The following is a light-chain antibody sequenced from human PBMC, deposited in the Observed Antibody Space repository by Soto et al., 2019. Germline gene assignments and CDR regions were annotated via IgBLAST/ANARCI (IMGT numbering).Light chain of an antibody. Sequence: EIELTQSPGTLSLSPGERATLSCRASQSIRSNYIAWFQQKPGQAPRLLIYDASTRATGVPDRFSGSGSGTDFTLTISRLEPEDFALYYCQQHDILPITFGQGTLLEV. CDR3: QQHDILPIT. CDR1: QSIRSNY. V-gene: IGKV3-20*01. CDR2: DAS. J-gene: IGKJ5*01.